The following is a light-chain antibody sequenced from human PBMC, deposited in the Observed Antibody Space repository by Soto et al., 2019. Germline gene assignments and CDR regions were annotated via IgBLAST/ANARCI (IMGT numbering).Light chain of an antibody. CDR3: QQYNNWPPT. CDR2: GAS. Sequence: EIVMTQSTATLSVSPGERATLSCRASQGVSGNLAWYQQKLGQAPRLLIYGASTRATGVPARFSGSESGTEFTVTISRLQSEDFAVYYCQQYNNWPPTFGQGTRLEIK. J-gene: IGKJ5*01. CDR1: QGVSGN. V-gene: IGKV3-15*01.